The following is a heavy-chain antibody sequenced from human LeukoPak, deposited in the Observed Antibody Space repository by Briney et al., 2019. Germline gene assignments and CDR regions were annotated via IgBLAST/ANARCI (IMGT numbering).Heavy chain of an antibody. Sequence: SETLSLTCGVSGYPINNAYYWVWIRQPPGQGLEWIGSLYHPDSTYYNPSLNSRVTMSVDTSRNQFSLTLSFVTAADTAVYYCAGQYDSYFYYYLDLWGTGTTVTVSS. D-gene: IGHD2-2*01. CDR3: AGQYDSYFYYYLDL. J-gene: IGHJ6*03. CDR2: LYHPDST. V-gene: IGHV4-38-2*01. CDR1: GYPINNAYY.